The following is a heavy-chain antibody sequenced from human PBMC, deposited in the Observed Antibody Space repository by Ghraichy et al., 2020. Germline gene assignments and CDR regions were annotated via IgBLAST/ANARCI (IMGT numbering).Heavy chain of an antibody. Sequence: AAVKVSCKASGYTFTSYAMHWVRQAPGQRLEWMGWINAGNGNTKYSQKFQGRVTITRDTSASTAYMELSSLRSEDTAVYYCARYRNDDAFDIWGQGTMVTVSS. D-gene: IGHD1-26*01. CDR2: INAGNGNT. J-gene: IGHJ3*02. CDR3: ARYRNDDAFDI. V-gene: IGHV1-3*01. CDR1: GYTFTSYA.